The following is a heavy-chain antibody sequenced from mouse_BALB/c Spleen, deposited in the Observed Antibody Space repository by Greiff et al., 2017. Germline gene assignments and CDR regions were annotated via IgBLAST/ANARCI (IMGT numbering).Heavy chain of an antibody. CDR2: IDPANGNT. Sequence: VQLQQSGAELVKPGASVKLSCTASGFNIKDTYMHWVKQRPEQGLEWIGRIDPANGNTKYDPKFQGKATITADTSSNTAYLQLSSLTSEDTAVYYCARRSGYGSSYGYAMDYWGQGTSVTVSS. V-gene: IGHV14-3*02. CDR3: ARRSGYGSSYGYAMDY. CDR1: GFNIKDTY. D-gene: IGHD1-1*01. J-gene: IGHJ4*01.